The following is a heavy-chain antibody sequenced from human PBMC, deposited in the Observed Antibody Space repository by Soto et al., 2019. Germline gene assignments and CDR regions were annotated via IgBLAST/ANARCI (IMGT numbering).Heavy chain of an antibody. J-gene: IGHJ4*02. V-gene: IGHV3-30-3*01. CDR1: GFTFKDYA. Sequence: PGGSLRLSCTASGFTFKDYAMHWVRQAPGKGLHWVAGISYDGSKTHSADSVKGRFTISRDNSKNTLFLEMSSLRAEDSAVYYCARVPYYYDSTGNRQPVDIWGRGTLVTVSS. D-gene: IGHD3-22*01. CDR2: ISYDGSKT. CDR3: ARVPYYYDSTGNRQPVDI.